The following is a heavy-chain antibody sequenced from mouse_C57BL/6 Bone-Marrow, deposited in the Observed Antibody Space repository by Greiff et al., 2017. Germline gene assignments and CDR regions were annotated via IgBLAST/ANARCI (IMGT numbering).Heavy chain of an antibody. CDR3: ARDTTVVAPAWFAD. D-gene: IGHD1-1*01. J-gene: IGHJ3*01. CDR2: LDPSDSYT. V-gene: IGHV1-69*01. CDR1: GYTFTSYW. Sequence: VQLQQPGAELVMPGASVKLSCKASGYTFTSYWMHWVKQRPGQGLEWIGELDPSDSYTNYNQKFKGKSTLTVDKSSSTAYMQLSSLTSEDSAVYYCARDTTVVAPAWFADWGQGNLVTVSA.